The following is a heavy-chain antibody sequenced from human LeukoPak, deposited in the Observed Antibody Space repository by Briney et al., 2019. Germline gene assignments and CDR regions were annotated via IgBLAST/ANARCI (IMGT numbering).Heavy chain of an antibody. CDR2: IYYSGST. CDR1: GGSISSYY. D-gene: IGHD3-22*01. CDR3: ASIFSGYYSSGYFQH. Sequence: SETLSLTCTVSGGSISSYYWSWIRQPPGKGLEWIGYIYYSGSTNYNPSLKSRVTISVDTSKNQFSLKLSSVTAADTAVYYCASIFSGYYSSGYFQHWGQGTLVTVSS. J-gene: IGHJ1*01. V-gene: IGHV4-59*01.